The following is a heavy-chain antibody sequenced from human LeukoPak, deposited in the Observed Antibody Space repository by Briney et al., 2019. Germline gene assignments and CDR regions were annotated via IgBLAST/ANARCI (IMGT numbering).Heavy chain of an antibody. CDR3: AKNREEYNWNLAAYYYYGMDV. V-gene: IGHV3-23*01. Sequence: GGSLRLSCAASGFTFSSYAMSWVRQAPGKGLEWVSAISGSGGSTYYADSVKGRFTISRDNSKNTLYLQMNSLRAEDTAVYYCAKNREEYNWNLAAYYYYGMDVWGKGTTVTVSS. CDR1: GFTFSSYA. J-gene: IGHJ6*04. CDR2: ISGSGGST. D-gene: IGHD1-1*01.